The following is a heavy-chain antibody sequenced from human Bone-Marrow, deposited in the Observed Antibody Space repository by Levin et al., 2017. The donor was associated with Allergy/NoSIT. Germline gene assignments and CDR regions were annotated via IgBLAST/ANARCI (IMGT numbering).Heavy chain of an antibody. CDR2: IKGKTDGGST. D-gene: IGHD3-3*01. J-gene: IGHJ4*02. V-gene: IGHV3-15*01. CDR1: GFNFSDAW. Sequence: PGGSLRLSCAASGFNFSDAWMSWVRQAPGKGLEWVGRIKGKTDGGSTDYAAPVKGRFTISRDDSKDTLFLQMNSLKVEDTAVYYCTTHPLTPLFGMLIVVGGVFDFWGRGALVTVSS. CDR3: TTHPLTPLFGMLIVVGGVFDF.